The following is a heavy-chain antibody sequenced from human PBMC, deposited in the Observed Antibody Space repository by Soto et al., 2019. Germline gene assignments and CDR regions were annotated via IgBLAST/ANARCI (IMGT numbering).Heavy chain of an antibody. CDR1: GYTFTSYG. V-gene: IGHV1-18*01. Sequence: QVQLVQSGAEVKKPGASVKVSCKASGYTFTSYGISWVRQAPGQGLEWMGRISAYNGNTNYAQKLQGRVTMTTDTSTTTASMELRSLRSDDTAVYYCARVVGALGHWFDPWGQGTLVTVSS. CDR3: ARVVGALGHWFDP. J-gene: IGHJ5*02. D-gene: IGHD2-15*01. CDR2: ISAYNGNT.